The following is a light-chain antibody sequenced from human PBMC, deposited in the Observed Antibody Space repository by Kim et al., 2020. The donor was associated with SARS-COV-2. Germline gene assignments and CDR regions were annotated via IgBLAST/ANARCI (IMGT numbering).Light chain of an antibody. CDR1: SSDVGRYNY. CDR3: CSYAGNYMRV. J-gene: IGLJ3*02. CDR2: DVS. Sequence: GQSVTISCTGTSSDVGRYNYISWYQQHPGKAPKLMIYDVSKRPSGVPDRFSGSKSGNTASLIISGLQAEDEAEYYCCSYAGNYMRVFGGGTQLTVL. V-gene: IGLV2-11*03.